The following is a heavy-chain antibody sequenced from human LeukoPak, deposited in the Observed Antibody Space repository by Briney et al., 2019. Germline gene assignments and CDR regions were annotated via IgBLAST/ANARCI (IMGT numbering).Heavy chain of an antibody. D-gene: IGHD2-15*01. J-gene: IGHJ4*02. CDR1: GFTFSSSA. V-gene: IGHV3-23*01. CDR2: ISNNGGYT. CDR3: AKQLGYCSDGSCYFPY. Sequence: GGSLRLSCAASGFTFSSSAMSWVRQAPGKGLEWVSAISNNGGYTYYADSVQGRFTISRDNSKSTLCLQMNSLRTEDTAVYYCAKQLGYCSDGSCYFPYWGQGTLVTVSS.